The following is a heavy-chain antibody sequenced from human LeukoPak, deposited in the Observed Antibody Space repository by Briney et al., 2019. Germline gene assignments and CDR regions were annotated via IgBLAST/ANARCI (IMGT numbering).Heavy chain of an antibody. CDR3: AKDERNWNYNLASQTYD. Sequence: GGSLRLSCAASGFTVSSNEMSWVRQAPGKGLEWVSAISGSGVSTYYADSVKGRFTVSRDNSKNTLYLQMSSLRAEDTAVYYCAKDERNWNYNLASQTYDWGQGTLVTVSS. J-gene: IGHJ4*02. V-gene: IGHV3-23*01. D-gene: IGHD1-7*01. CDR1: GFTVSSNE. CDR2: ISGSGVST.